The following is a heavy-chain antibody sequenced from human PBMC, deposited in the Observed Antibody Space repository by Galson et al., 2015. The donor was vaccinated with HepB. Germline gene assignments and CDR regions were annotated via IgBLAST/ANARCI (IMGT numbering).Heavy chain of an antibody. J-gene: IGHJ6*02. D-gene: IGHD6-19*01. Sequence: SETLSLTCAVSGGSISSSNWWSWVRQPPGKGLEWIGEIYHSGSTNYNPSLKSRVTISVDKSKNQFSLKLSSVTAAGTAVYYCARAPRQWLARYGMDVWGQGTTVTVSS. CDR1: GGSISSSNW. V-gene: IGHV4-4*02. CDR3: ARAPRQWLARYGMDV. CDR2: IYHSGST.